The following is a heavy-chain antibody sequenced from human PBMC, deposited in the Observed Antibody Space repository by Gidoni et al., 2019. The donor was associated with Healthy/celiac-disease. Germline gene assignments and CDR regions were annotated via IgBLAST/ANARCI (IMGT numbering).Heavy chain of an antibody. CDR3: AKGIRYFDNYYGMDV. Sequence: QVQLVESGGGVVQPGRSLSLSCAASGFTFSSYGMHWVRQAPGKGLEWVAVISYDGSNKYYADPVKGRFTISRDNSKNTLYLQMNSLRAEDTAVYYCAKGIRYFDNYYGMDVWGQGTTVTVSS. CDR2: ISYDGSNK. J-gene: IGHJ6*02. CDR1: GFTFSSYG. V-gene: IGHV3-30*18. D-gene: IGHD3-9*01.